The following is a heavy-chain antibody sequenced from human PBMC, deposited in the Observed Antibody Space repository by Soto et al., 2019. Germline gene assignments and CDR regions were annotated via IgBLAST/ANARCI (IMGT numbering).Heavy chain of an antibody. CDR1: GYSFTSYW. Sequence: PRESLEISCKGSGYSFTSYWIGWVRQMPGKGLEWMGIIYPGDSDTRYSPSFQGQVTISADKSISTAYLQWSSLKASDTAMYYCARPRRDGYNYGAGAFDIWGQGTMVTVSS. V-gene: IGHV5-51*01. CDR2: IYPGDSDT. J-gene: IGHJ3*02. CDR3: ARPRRDGYNYGAGAFDI. D-gene: IGHD5-12*01.